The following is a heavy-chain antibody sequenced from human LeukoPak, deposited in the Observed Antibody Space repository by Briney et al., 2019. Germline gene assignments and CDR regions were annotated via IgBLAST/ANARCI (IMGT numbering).Heavy chain of an antibody. J-gene: IGHJ6*03. V-gene: IGHV4-34*01. D-gene: IGHD6-13*01. Sequence: KSSETLSLTCAVYGGSFSGYYWSWIRQPPGKGLEWIGEINHSGSTNYNPSLKSRVTISVDTSKNQFSLKLSSVTAAATAVYYCARDPGIAAAGDAYYYYYYMDGWGKGTTVTVSS. CDR3: ARDPGIAAAGDAYYYYYYMDG. CDR1: GGSFSGYY. CDR2: INHSGST.